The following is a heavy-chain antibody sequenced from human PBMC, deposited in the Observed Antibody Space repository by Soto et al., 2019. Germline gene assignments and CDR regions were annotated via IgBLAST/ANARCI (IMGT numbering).Heavy chain of an antibody. J-gene: IGHJ5*02. D-gene: IGHD2-2*01. CDR2: IYYSGTT. CDR3: ARCSLVVVPAPGFDP. V-gene: IGHV4-31*03. CDR1: GGSISSGGYY. Sequence: SETLSLTCTVSGGSISSGGYYWSWIRQHPGKGLEWIGYIYYSGTTYYNPSLKSRVTISVDTSKNQFSLKLSSVSAADTALYDCARCSLVVVPAPGFDPWGRGTLVTVSS.